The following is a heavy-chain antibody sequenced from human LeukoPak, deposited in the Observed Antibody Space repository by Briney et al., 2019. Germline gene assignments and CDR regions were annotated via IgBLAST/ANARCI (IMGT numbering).Heavy chain of an antibody. CDR2: IKQDGSER. Sequence: PGGSLRLSCAASGFTFSNSAMNWVRQAPGKGLEWVANIKQDGSERYYVDSVKGRFTISRDNAKNSLYLQMDSLRAEDTAVYYCARVNYLDYWGQGTLVTVSS. V-gene: IGHV3-7*01. CDR1: GFTFSNSA. CDR3: ARVNYLDY. J-gene: IGHJ4*02.